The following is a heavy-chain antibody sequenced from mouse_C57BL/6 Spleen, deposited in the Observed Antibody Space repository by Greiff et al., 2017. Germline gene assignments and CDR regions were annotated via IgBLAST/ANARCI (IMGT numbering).Heavy chain of an antibody. CDR3: ASAITTLVAPDAMDY. V-gene: IGHV1-53*01. D-gene: IGHD1-1*01. CDR2: INPSNGGT. Sequence: VQLQQPGTELVKPGASVKLSCKASGYTFTSYWMHWVKQRPGQGLEWIGNINPSNGGTNYNEKFKSKATLTVDKSSSTAYMQLSSLTSEDSAVYYCASAITTLVAPDAMDYWGQGTSVTVSS. CDR1: GYTFTSYW. J-gene: IGHJ4*01.